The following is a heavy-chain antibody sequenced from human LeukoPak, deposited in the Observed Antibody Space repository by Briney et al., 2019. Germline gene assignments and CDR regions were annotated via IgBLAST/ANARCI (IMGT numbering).Heavy chain of an antibody. D-gene: IGHD3-22*01. CDR1: GFTFSNYW. CDR3: AKEPTSHYYDSNAFDI. V-gene: IGHV3-23*01. J-gene: IGHJ3*02. Sequence: GGSLRLSCAASGFTFSNYWMTWFRQTPGKGLEWVSAISGSGGSTHYADSVKGRFTISRDNSKNTLYLQMNSLRAEDTAVYYCAKEPTSHYYDSNAFDIWGQGTMVTVSS. CDR2: ISGSGGST.